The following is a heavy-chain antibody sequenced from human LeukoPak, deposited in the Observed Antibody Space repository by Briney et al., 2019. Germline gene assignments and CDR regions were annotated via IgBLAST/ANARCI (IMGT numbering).Heavy chain of an antibody. Sequence: ASVKVSCNASGGTFSSYAISWVRQAPGQGLEWMGRIIPILGVANYAQKFQGRVTITADKSTSTAYMELSSLRSEDTAVYYCARVGGEHYYDSSAPFDYWGQGTLVTVSS. CDR2: IIPILGVA. CDR3: ARVGGEHYYDSSAPFDY. CDR1: GGTFSSYA. V-gene: IGHV1-69*04. D-gene: IGHD3-22*01. J-gene: IGHJ4*02.